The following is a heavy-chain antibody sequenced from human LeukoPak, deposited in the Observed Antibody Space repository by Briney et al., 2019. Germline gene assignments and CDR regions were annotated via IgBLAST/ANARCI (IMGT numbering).Heavy chain of an antibody. J-gene: IGHJ4*02. CDR1: GYTFTTYG. CDR3: ARGGISSGGFHF. D-gene: IGHD2-15*01. Sequence: ASVKVSCKASGYTFTTYGLSWVRQAPGQGLEWMGWIGPYNGNTNYAQNLQGRVTMTTDTSTSTAYMELRSLRSDDTAVYYYARGGISSGGFHFWGQGTLVTVSS. CDR2: IGPYNGNT. V-gene: IGHV1-18*01.